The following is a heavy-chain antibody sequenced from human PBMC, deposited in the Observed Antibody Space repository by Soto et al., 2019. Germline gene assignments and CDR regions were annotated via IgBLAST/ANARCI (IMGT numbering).Heavy chain of an antibody. CDR2: INQDGSQK. V-gene: IGHV3-7*03. D-gene: IGHD2-2*02. Sequence: EVQLVESGGGLVQPGGSLRLSCAASGFTLSNYWMSWVRQAPGKGLEWVANINQDGSQKFYLDSVEGRFTISRDNARNSLYLQINLLRAEDTAIYYCARIYCSSSSCYIDFWGQGILVTVSS. CDR3: ARIYCSSSSCYIDF. J-gene: IGHJ4*02. CDR1: GFTLSNYW.